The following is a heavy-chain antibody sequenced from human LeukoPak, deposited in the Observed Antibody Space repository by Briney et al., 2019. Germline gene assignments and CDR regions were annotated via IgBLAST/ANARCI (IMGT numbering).Heavy chain of an antibody. V-gene: IGHV4-4*07. J-gene: IGHJ3*02. CDR1: GGSVTSNY. CDR2: FYTGGST. Sequence: SETLSLTCTVSGGSVTSNYWSWIRQPAGKGLEWIGRFYTGGSTSYNSSLKSRVTMSVDASKNQFSLKLSSVTAADTAVYYCARGAGDGGASDIWGQGKMVTVSS. CDR3: ARGAGDGGASDI. D-gene: IGHD1-26*01.